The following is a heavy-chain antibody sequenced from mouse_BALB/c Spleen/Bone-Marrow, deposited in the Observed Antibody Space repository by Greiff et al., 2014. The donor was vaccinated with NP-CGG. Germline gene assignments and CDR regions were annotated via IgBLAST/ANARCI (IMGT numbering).Heavy chain of an antibody. Sequence: EVQVVESGGGLVQPGGSLRLSCATSGFTFTDYYMSWVRQPPGKALEWLGFIRNKANGYTTEYSASVKGRFTISRDNSQSILHLQMNTLRAEDSATYYCARDKNYGSYWYSDVWGAGTTVTVSS. CDR3: ARDKNYGSYWYSDV. V-gene: IGHV7-3*02. D-gene: IGHD2-1*01. CDR2: IRNKANGYTT. J-gene: IGHJ1*01. CDR1: GFTFTDYY.